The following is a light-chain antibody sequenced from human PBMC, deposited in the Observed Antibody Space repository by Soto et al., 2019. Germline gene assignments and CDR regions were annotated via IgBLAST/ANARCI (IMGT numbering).Light chain of an antibody. Sequence: EIVLTQSRATLSLSPGERATLSCRASQGVSSYLAWYQQKPGQAPRLLIYDASNRATGIPARFSGSGSGTDFTLTISSLEPEDFTVYYCQQRSNWYTFGQGTKLEIK. CDR2: DAS. CDR3: QQRSNWYT. J-gene: IGKJ2*01. V-gene: IGKV3-11*01. CDR1: QGVSSY.